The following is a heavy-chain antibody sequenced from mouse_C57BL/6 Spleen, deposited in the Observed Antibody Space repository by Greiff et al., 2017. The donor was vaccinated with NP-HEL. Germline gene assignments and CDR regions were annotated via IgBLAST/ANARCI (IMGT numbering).Heavy chain of an antibody. CDR2: IRNKANGYTT. V-gene: IGHV7-3*01. CDR1: GFTFTDYY. CDR3: ARYREGLRVSDDAMDY. Sequence: DVQLQESGGGLVQPGGSLSLSCAASGFTFTDYYMSWVRQPPGKALEWLGFIRNKANGYTTEYSSSVKGRFTISRDNSQSILYLQMNALRAEDSATYDCARYREGLRVSDDAMDYWGQGTSVTVSS. J-gene: IGHJ4*01. D-gene: IGHD2-4*01.